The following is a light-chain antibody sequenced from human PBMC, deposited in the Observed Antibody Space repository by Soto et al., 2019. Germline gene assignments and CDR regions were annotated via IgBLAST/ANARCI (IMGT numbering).Light chain of an antibody. CDR1: SSNIGAGYD. Sequence: QSVLTQPPSASRAPGQRVTISCTGSSSNIGAGYDVHWYQQLPRTAPKLLIYSNSNRPSGVPDRFSGSKSGTSASLAITGLQAEDEADDYCQSYDSSLSGSRVFGGGTKLTIL. V-gene: IGLV1-40*01. CDR2: SNS. CDR3: QSYDSSLSGSRV. J-gene: IGLJ2*01.